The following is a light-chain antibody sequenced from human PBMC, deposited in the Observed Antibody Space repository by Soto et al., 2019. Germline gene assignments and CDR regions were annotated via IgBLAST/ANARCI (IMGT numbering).Light chain of an antibody. J-gene: IGLJ2*01. CDR1: RSNIAVNS. CDR2: ANN. CDR3: AAWDDSLNGLV. V-gene: IGLV1-44*01. Sequence: QSVLTQPPSASGTPGQRVSISCSGARSNIAVNSVDWYQQLPGTAPKVLIYANNQRPSGVPDRFSGSKSGTSASLAINGLQSDDAAHYFCAAWDDSLNGLVFGVGTKLTVL.